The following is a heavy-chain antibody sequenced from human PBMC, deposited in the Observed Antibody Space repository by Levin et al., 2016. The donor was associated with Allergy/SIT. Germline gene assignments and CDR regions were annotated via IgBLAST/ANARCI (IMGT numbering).Heavy chain of an antibody. Sequence: SETLSLTCAVSGGSISSSNWWSWVRQPPGKGLEWIGEIYHSGSTNYNPSLKSRVTISVDKSKNQFSLKLSSVTAADTAVYYCARGRRKDIVVVPAATAFDIWGQGTMVTVSS. J-gene: IGHJ3*02. V-gene: IGHV4-4*02. CDR2: IYHSGST. CDR3: ARGRRKDIVVVPAATAFDI. CDR1: GGSISSSNW. D-gene: IGHD2-2*01.